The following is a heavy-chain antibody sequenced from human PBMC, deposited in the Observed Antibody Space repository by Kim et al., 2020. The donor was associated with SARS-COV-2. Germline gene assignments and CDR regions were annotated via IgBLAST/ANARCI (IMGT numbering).Heavy chain of an antibody. CDR3: ARGNYYESVSLSDYYNGMDV. J-gene: IGHJ6*02. CDR2: ISFDGRNK. CDR1: GLSFDLAA. Sequence: GGSLRLSCAASGLSFDLAAMNWVRQAPGKWLEWVAVISFDGRNKEYADSVKGRFTISRDNPKSTLYLQMNSLRAEDTAVYYCARGNYYESVSLSDYYNGMDVWGQGTTVTVSS. V-gene: IGHV3-30-3*01. D-gene: IGHD3-10*01.